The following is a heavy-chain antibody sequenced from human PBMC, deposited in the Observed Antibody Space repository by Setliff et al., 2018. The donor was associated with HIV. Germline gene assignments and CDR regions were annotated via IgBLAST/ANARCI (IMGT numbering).Heavy chain of an antibody. J-gene: IGHJ4*02. Sequence: PSETLSLTCTVSGDSTSSSSSYWGWIRQPPGKGLEWIGSIYYSGSTYYNPSLRSRVTISVDTSKNQFSLKLNSVTAADTAVYYCAGTRGYTYGYIDSWAQGTLVTFSS. V-gene: IGHV4-39*01. CDR2: IYYSGST. CDR3: AGTRGYTYGYIDS. D-gene: IGHD5-18*01. CDR1: GDSTSSSSSY.